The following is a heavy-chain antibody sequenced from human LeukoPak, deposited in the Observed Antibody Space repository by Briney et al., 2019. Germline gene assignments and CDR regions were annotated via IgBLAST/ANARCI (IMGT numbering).Heavy chain of an antibody. Sequence: LVKVSCKASGGTFSTHSISWVRQAPGQGLEWMGRIIPIIGRAIYAQKFQGRVTVTADKSTTTAHMELSSLRSEDTAMYYCAREGLSSSYSYGLDVWGQGTTVIVSS. CDR1: GGTFSTHS. D-gene: IGHD3-22*01. CDR3: AREGLSSSYSYGLDV. CDR2: IIPIIGRA. J-gene: IGHJ6*02. V-gene: IGHV1-69*08.